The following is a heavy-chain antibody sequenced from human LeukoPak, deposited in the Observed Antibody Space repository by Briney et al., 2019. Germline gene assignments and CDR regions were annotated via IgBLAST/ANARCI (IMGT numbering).Heavy chain of an antibody. CDR3: ARGRYSFGY. J-gene: IGHJ4*02. CDR2: INHSGST. D-gene: IGHD5-18*01. V-gene: IGHV4-34*01. Sequence: SETLSLTCAVYGGSFSGYYWSWIRQPPGKGLEWIGEINHSGSTNYNPSLKSRVTISVDTSKNQFSLNLSSVTAADTAEYFCARGRYSFGYWGQGTLVTVSS. CDR1: GGSFSGYY.